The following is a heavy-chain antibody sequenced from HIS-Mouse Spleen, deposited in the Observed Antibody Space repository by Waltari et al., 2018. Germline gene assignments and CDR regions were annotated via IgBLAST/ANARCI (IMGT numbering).Heavy chain of an antibody. V-gene: IGHV1-2*02. CDR1: GSTFTGSY. J-gene: IGHJ5*02. CDR2: INPNSGGT. CDR3: ARERAAAADNWFDP. D-gene: IGHD6-13*01. Sequence: QVQLVQSGAEVKKPGASVKVSCKASGSTFTGSYMHWVRQATGKGLEWRGWINPNSGGTNYAQKFQGRVTMTRDTSISTAYMELSRLRSDDTAVYYCARERAAAADNWFDPWGQGTLVTVSS.